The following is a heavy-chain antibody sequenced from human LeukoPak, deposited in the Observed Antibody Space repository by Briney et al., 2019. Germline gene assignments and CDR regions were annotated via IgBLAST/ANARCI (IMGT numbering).Heavy chain of an antibody. Sequence: SVRVSCKASGGTFISYAISWVRQAPGQGLEWMGGIIPIFGTANYAQKFQGRVTITTDESTSTAYMELSSLRSEDTAVYYCARGRVVAATRDYWFDPWGQGTLVTVSS. J-gene: IGHJ5*02. CDR1: GGTFISYA. V-gene: IGHV1-69*05. D-gene: IGHD2-15*01. CDR3: ARGRVVAATRDYWFDP. CDR2: IIPIFGTA.